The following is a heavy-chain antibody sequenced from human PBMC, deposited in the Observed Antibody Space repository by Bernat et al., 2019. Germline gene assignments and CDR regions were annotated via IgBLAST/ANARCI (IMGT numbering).Heavy chain of an antibody. V-gene: IGHV3-30*18. CDR1: GFTFSSYG. J-gene: IGHJ3*02. D-gene: IGHD2-15*01. CDR3: ANGPIVVVVAATPENYAFDI. Sequence: QVQLVESGGGVVQPGRSLRLSCAASGFTFSSYGMHWVRQAPGKGLEWVAVISYDGSNKYYADSVKGRFTISRDNSKNTLYLQMNSLRAEDTAVYYCANGPIVVVVAATPENYAFDIWGQGTMVTVSS. CDR2: ISYDGSNK.